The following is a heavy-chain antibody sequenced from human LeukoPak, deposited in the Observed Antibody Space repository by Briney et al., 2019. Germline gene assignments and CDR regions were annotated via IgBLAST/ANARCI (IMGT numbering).Heavy chain of an antibody. CDR3: ARDHYGSGSWYYFDY. J-gene: IGHJ4*02. V-gene: IGHV3-21*01. CDR2: ISSSSSYI. Sequence: PGGSLRLSCAASGFTFSSYSMNWVRQAPGKGLEWVSSISSSSSYIYYADSVKGRFTISRDNAKNSLYLQMNSLRAEDTAVYYCARDHYGSGSWYYFDYWGQGTLVTVSS. D-gene: IGHD3-10*01. CDR1: GFTFSSYS.